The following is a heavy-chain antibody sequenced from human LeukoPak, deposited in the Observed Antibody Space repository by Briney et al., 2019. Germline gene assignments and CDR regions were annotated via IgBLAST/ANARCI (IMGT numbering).Heavy chain of an antibody. Sequence: GGSLRLSCAASGFTFSDYYMSWIRQAPGKGLEWVSYISSSSSYTNYADSVKGRFTISRDNAKSSLYLQMNSLRAEDTAVYYCARVRSRFGLAFDYWGQGTLVTVSS. CDR3: ARVRSRFGLAFDY. J-gene: IGHJ4*02. CDR2: ISSSSSYT. CDR1: GFTFSDYY. D-gene: IGHD3-10*01. V-gene: IGHV3-11*06.